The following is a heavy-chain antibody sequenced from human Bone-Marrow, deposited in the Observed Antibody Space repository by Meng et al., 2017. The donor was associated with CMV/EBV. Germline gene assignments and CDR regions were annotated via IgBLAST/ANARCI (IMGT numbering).Heavy chain of an antibody. D-gene: IGHD2-8*01. CDR1: GGSTTTFY. CDR2: VYYTGST. V-gene: IGHV4-59*01. J-gene: IGHJ5*02. Sequence: GSLRLSCIVSGGSTTTFYWNWIRQSPRKGLEWIGNVYYTGSTNYNPSLKSRVTISLDTSKNQLSLKLNSLTTADTAVYFCARGRSCVNGVCYDDHNYFGPWGQGTLVTVSS. CDR3: ARGRSCVNGVCYDDHNYFGP.